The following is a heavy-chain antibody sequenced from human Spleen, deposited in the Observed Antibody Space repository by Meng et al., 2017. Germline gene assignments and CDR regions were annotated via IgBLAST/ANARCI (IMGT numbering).Heavy chain of an antibody. CDR3: ARSGLPYFDY. V-gene: IGHV3-30*04. Sequence: GESLKISCAASGFTFSNYNMHWVRQAPGKGLEWVAVISYDGSNKYYADSVKGRFTISRDNSKNTLYLQMNSLRAEDTAVYYCARSGLPYFDYWGQGTLVTVSS. J-gene: IGHJ4*02. CDR2: ISYDGSNK. D-gene: IGHD6-25*01. CDR1: GFTFSNYN.